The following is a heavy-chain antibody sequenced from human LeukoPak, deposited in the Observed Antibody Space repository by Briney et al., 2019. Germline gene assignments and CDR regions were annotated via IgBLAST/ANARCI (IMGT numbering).Heavy chain of an antibody. J-gene: IGHJ4*02. CDR3: ARVRWFGELFGDY. CDR2: IYSGGST. D-gene: IGHD3-10*01. Sequence: GGSLRLSCAASGFTVSSNYMSWVRQAPGKGLEWVSVIYSGGSTYYADSVKGRFTISRDNSKNTLYLQMNSLRAEDTAVYYCARVRWFGELFGDYWGQGTLVTVSA. V-gene: IGHV3-53*01. CDR1: GFTVSSNY.